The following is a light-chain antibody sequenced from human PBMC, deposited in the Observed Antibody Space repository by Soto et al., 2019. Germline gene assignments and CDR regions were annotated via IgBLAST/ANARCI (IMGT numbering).Light chain of an antibody. CDR1: RSNIGADYA. CDR3: QSYDSGLSAVV. V-gene: IGLV1-40*01. J-gene: IGLJ2*01. Sequence: QSVLTQPPSGSGAPGQRITISCTGSRSNIGADYAVHWYQQLPGAAPKLLIYANTNRPSGVPDRFSGSKSGTSASLAITGLQTEDEADYYCQSYDSGLSAVVFGGGTKLTVL. CDR2: ANT.